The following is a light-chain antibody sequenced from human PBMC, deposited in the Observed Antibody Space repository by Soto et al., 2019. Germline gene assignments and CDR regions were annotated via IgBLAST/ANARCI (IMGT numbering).Light chain of an antibody. J-gene: IGKJ1*01. V-gene: IGKV3-15*01. CDR1: QSVGSS. CDR3: HQYKNWPPWT. CDR2: GAS. Sequence: EVVMTQSPATLSVSPGERATLSCWASQSVGSSVAWYQHMPGQAPRLLIFGASSRATGIPARFSGSGSGTDFTLTSSSLQSEYFAGYYCHQYKNWPPWTFGQGTKVEIK.